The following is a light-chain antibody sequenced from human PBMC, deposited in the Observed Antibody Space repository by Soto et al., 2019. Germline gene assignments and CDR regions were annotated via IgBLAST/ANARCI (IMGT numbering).Light chain of an antibody. CDR3: QEYNSSPYT. V-gene: IGKV1-27*01. J-gene: IGKJ2*01. CDR1: QGISNC. CDR2: AAS. Sequence: DIQMTQSPSSLSASVGDRVTITCRASQGISNCLAWYQQKPGKVPKLLIYAASTLQTGVPSRFSGSGSGTEFTLTISSLQPEDVATYYCQEYNSSPYTFGQGTKLEIK.